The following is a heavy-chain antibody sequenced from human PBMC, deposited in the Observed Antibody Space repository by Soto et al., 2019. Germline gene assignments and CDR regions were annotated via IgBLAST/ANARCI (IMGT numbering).Heavy chain of an antibody. V-gene: IGHV4-59*01. J-gene: IGHJ6*03. CDR1: GGSISSYY. CDR2: IYYSGST. CDR3: ARVPLYDYGPPTPRGYMDV. Sequence: KTSETLSLTCTVSGGSISSYYWSWIRQPPGKGLEWIGYIYYSGSTNYNPSLKSWVTMSVDTSKKQFSLKLTSVAAADTAVYYCARVPLYDYGPPTPRGYMDVWDKGTTVTVSS. D-gene: IGHD4-17*01.